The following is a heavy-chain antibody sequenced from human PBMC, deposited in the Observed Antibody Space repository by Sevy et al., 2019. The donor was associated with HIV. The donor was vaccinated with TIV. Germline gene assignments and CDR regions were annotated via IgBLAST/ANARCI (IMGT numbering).Heavy chain of an antibody. V-gene: IGHV3-33*01. CDR2: IWYDGSNK. CDR3: ARERRPSSGYYLEVGY. CDR1: GFTFSSYG. J-gene: IGHJ4*02. D-gene: IGHD3-22*01. Sequence: GGSLRLSCAASGFTFSSYGMHWVRQAPGKGLEWVAVIWYDGSNKYYADSVKGRFTISRDNSKNTLYLQMNSLRAEDTAVYYCARERRPSSGYYLEVGYWGQGTLVTVSS.